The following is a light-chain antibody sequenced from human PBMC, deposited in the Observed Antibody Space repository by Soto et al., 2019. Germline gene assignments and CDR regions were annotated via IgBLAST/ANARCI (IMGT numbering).Light chain of an antibody. J-gene: IGLJ1*01. CDR1: SSDVGGYNY. CDR3: SSYTSSSTPYV. Sequence: QSALTQPASVSGSPGQSITISCTGTSSDVGGYNYVSWYQQHPGKAPKLMIYEVSNRPSGVSTRFSGSKSGNTASLTISGLQAEDEADHYCSSYTSSSTPYVFGTGTKVTVL. V-gene: IGLV2-14*01. CDR2: EVS.